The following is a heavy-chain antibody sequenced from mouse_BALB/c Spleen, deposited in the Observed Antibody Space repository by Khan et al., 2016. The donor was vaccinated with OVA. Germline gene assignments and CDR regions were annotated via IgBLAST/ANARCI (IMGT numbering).Heavy chain of an antibody. Sequence: VQLQESGPGLVAPSQSLSITCTISGFSLTNYGVHWVRQPPGKGLEWLVVIWSDGSTTYNSALKSRLTIRKDNSKSQVFLKVNSLQTDDTAMYFCARQPYYHYNIMDYWGQGTSVTVSS. V-gene: IGHV2-6-1*01. CDR1: GFSLTNYG. CDR3: ARQPYYHYNIMDY. J-gene: IGHJ4*01. CDR2: IWSDGST. D-gene: IGHD2-4*01.